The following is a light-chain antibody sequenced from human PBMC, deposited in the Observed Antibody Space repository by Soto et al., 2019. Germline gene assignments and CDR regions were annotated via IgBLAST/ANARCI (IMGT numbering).Light chain of an antibody. CDR3: QSYGSSLSGGV. V-gene: IGLV1-40*01. J-gene: IGLJ2*01. Sequence: QSVLTQPPSVSGAPGQRVTISCTGSSSNIGAGYDVHWYQQLPGTAPKLLIYGNSNRPSGVPDRFSGSKSGTSASLAITGLQAEDEADYYCQSYGSSLSGGVFVGGTKLTVL. CDR2: GNS. CDR1: SSNIGAGYD.